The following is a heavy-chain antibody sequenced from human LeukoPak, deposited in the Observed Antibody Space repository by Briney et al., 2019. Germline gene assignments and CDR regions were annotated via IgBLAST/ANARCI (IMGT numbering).Heavy chain of an antibody. Sequence: GGSLRLSCAASGFTLRSYDMSWVRQAPGKGLEWVAATSGSGVNTYYADSVRGRFTISRDNSQNTLYLQMDSLRAEDTALYYCAKEYSGYDFDYWGQGTLVTVSS. J-gene: IGHJ4*02. V-gene: IGHV3-23*01. CDR3: AKEYSGYDFDY. CDR1: GFTLRSYD. D-gene: IGHD5-12*01. CDR2: TSGSGVNT.